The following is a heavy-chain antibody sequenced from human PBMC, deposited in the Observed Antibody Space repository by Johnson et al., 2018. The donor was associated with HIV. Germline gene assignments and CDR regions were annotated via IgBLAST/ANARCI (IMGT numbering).Heavy chain of an antibody. CDR3: ARELWELNAFDI. CDR2: MSYDGSTT. V-gene: IGHV3-30*03. D-gene: IGHD1-26*01. J-gene: IGHJ3*02. CDR1: GFTFTNYG. Sequence: QVQLVESGGGVVQPGRSLRLSCAASGFTFTNYGMHWVRQAPGKGLQWVAVMSYDGSTTYYADSVKGRFTISRDNSKNTLYLQMNSLRAEDTALYYCARELWELNAFDIWGQGTLVTVSS.